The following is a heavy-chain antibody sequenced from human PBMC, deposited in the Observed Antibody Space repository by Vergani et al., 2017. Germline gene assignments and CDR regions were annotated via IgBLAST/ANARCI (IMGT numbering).Heavy chain of an antibody. V-gene: IGHV3-23*01. CDR2: ISGSGGST. J-gene: IGHJ5*02. Sequence: EVQLLESGGGLVQPGGSLRLSCAASGFTFSSYAMSWVRQAPGKGLEWVSAISGSGGSTYYADSVKGRFTISRDNSKNTLYLQMNSLRAEDTAVYYCARQVGFYYGSGSFMARDKIGRGNWFDPWGQGTLVTVSS. D-gene: IGHD3-10*01. CDR3: ARQVGFYYGSGSFMARDKIGRGNWFDP. CDR1: GFTFSSYA.